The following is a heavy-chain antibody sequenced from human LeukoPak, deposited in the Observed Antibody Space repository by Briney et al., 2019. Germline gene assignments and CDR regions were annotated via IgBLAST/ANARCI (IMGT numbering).Heavy chain of an antibody. CDR2: INHSGST. CDR3: ARGLRAFDY. CDR1: GGSFRGYY. V-gene: IGHV4-34*01. D-gene: IGHD4-17*01. Sequence: SETLSLTCAVYGGSFRGYYWSWIRQPPGKGLEWIAEINHSGSTNYNPSLKSRVTISVDTSKNQFSLKLNSVTAADTAVYYCARGLRAFDYWGQGTLVTVSS. J-gene: IGHJ4*02.